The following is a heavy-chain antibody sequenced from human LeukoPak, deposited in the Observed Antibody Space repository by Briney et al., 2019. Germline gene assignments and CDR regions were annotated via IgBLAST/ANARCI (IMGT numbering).Heavy chain of an antibody. V-gene: IGHV3-20*04. CDR1: GFNFDDHA. CDR3: ARDLLLSDAFDL. J-gene: IGHJ3*01. Sequence: GGSLTLSRVGSGFNFDDHAINWVRQVPGKGLEWVANINWNGASTGLVESAKGRFTIARDNAKNSVLLQMNTLRVEDTALYYCARDLLLSDAFDLWGQGTTVIVS. D-gene: IGHD3-22*01. CDR2: INWNGAST.